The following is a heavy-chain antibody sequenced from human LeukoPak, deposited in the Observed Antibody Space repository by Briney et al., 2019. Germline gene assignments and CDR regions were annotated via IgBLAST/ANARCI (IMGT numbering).Heavy chain of an antibody. Sequence: PSETLSLTCAVSGGSISSSNWWSWVRQPPGKGPEWIGEIYHSGSTNYNPSLKSRVTISVDKSKNQFSLKLSSVTAADTAVYYCARARALLWFGDHPRNLDYWGQGTLVTVSS. V-gene: IGHV4-4*02. CDR3: ARARALLWFGDHPRNLDY. D-gene: IGHD3-10*01. CDR2: IYHSGST. J-gene: IGHJ4*02. CDR1: GGSISSSNW.